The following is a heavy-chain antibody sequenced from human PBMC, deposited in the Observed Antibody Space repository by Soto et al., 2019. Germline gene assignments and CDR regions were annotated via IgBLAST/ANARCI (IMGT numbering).Heavy chain of an antibody. D-gene: IGHD2-15*01. CDR2: IYHSGST. CDR1: GGSISSSNW. J-gene: IGHJ6*01. V-gene: IGHV4-4*02. CDR3: ARVLVVVPATAEESVDDSYYDGMDV. Sequence: QVQLQESGPGLVKPSGTLSLNCAVSGGSISSSNWWSGVRHPPGKGLEWIGAIYHSGSTNYNPSQRSRVTLYVDKSKKQFSLKLGSVTAADTAVYYCARVLVVVPATAEESVDDSYYDGMDVWGQGTPVTVSS.